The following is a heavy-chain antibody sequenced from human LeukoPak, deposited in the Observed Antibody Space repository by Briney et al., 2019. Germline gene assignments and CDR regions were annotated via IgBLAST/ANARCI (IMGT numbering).Heavy chain of an antibody. Sequence: PGGSLRLSCVASRFTFSTAWMSWLRQAPGKGLEWVGRIKSNSDGGTTDYAASVKGRFTISRDDSKNTVYLQMNSLKTEDTAVYYCLWWDYWGQGTLVTVSS. D-gene: IGHD2-21*01. CDR3: LWWDY. J-gene: IGHJ4*02. CDR2: IKSNSDGGTT. V-gene: IGHV3-15*01. CDR1: RFTFSTAW.